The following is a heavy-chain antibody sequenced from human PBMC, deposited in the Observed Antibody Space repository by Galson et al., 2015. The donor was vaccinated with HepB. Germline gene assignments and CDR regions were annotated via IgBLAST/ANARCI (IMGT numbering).Heavy chain of an antibody. CDR3: AKDKASYGSGRLNSEGFFDY. V-gene: IGHV3-43D*03. CDR2: ISWDGGST. J-gene: IGHJ4*02. CDR1: GFTFDDYA. D-gene: IGHD3-10*01. Sequence: SLRLSCAASGFTFDDYAMHWVRQAPGKGLEWVSLISWDGGSTYYADSVKGRFTISRDNSKNSLYLQMNSLRAEDTALYYCAKDKASYGSGRLNSEGFFDYWGQGTLVTVSS.